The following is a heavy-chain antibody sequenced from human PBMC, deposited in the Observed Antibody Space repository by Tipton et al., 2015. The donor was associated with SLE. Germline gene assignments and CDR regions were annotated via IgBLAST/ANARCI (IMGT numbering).Heavy chain of an antibody. CDR3: ARASGIAAAEAFDI. Sequence: TLSLTCTVSGGAISSGGYSWSWIRPHPGKGLEWIGYIYYSGSTYYNPSLKSRVTISVDTSKNQFSLKLSSVTAADTAVYYCARASGIAAAEAFDIWGQGTMVTVSS. CDR1: GGAISSGGYS. CDR2: IYYSGST. D-gene: IGHD6-13*01. V-gene: IGHV4-31*03. J-gene: IGHJ3*02.